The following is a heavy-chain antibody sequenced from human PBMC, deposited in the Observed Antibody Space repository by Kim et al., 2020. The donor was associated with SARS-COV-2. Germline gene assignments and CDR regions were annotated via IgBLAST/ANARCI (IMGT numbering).Heavy chain of an antibody. Sequence: YYADSVKGRFTVSRDNDKNTLYLQRGSLRVEETALYYCAKDHESSGWPTFDYWGQGVLVTVSS. D-gene: IGHD3-22*01. J-gene: IGHJ4*02. V-gene: IGHV3-23*01. CDR3: AKDHESSGWPTFDY.